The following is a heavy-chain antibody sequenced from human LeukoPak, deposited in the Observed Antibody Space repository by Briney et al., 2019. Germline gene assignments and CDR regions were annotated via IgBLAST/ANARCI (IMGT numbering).Heavy chain of an antibody. CDR1: GGSFSGYY. Sequence: SETLSLTCAVYGGSFSGYYWSWIRQPPGKGLEWIGEINHRGSTKYNTSLKSRVTISVDTSKNQFSLKLSSVTAADTAVYYCARRVGRWFGERAYYYNYMDVWGKGTTVTISS. V-gene: IGHV4-34*01. D-gene: IGHD3-10*01. CDR2: INHRGST. CDR3: ARRVGRWFGERAYYYNYMDV. J-gene: IGHJ6*03.